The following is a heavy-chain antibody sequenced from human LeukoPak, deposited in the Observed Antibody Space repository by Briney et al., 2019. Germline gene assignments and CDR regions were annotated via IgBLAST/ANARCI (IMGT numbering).Heavy chain of an antibody. J-gene: IGHJ4*02. CDR1: GFTSSSAC. CDR3: ADLGSRD. Sequence: GSLRLSCAASGFTSSSACMTWVRQAPGKGLEWVATIKDDGSDKYYVDSVKGRFTISRDNAKKSLWLQMNSLRVEDTAMYYCADLGSRDWGQGTLVTVSS. D-gene: IGHD3-16*01. CDR2: IKDDGSDK. V-gene: IGHV3-7*01.